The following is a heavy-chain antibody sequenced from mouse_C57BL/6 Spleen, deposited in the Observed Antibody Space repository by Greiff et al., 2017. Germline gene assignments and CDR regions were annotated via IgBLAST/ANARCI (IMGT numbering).Heavy chain of an antibody. CDR1: GYSFTDYN. V-gene: IGHV1-39*01. Sequence: EVQLQQSGPELVKPGASVKISCKASGYSFTDYNMNWVKQSNGKSLEWIGVINPNYGTTSYNQKFKGQATLTVDQSSSTGYMQRNSLTSKDSAVYYCAVSGAAGFAYWGQGTLVTVSA. CDR3: AVSGAAGFAY. CDR2: INPNYGTT. D-gene: IGHD6-2*01. J-gene: IGHJ3*01.